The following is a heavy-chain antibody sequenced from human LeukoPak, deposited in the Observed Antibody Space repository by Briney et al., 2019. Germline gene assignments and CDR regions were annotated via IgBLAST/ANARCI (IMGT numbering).Heavy chain of an antibody. CDR2: ISASDGTT. CDR1: GYSFSIYG. V-gene: IGHV1-18*01. CDR3: ARCGAAVTTHFSH. Sequence: AASVQVSCKASGYSFSIYGITWARQAPGQGLEYLGWISASDGTTNYAQKVQDRVTMTTDTSTSTAYLELRSLRSEDTAVYYCARCGAAVTTHFSHWGQETLVTVSS. J-gene: IGHJ4*02. D-gene: IGHD4-17*01.